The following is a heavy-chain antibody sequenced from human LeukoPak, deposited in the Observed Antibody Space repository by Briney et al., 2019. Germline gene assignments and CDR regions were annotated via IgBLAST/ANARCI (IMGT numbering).Heavy chain of an antibody. CDR3: AKDKGVRYFDY. D-gene: IGHD1-1*01. CDR2: IRSDGSDT. CDR1: TLTFSSFV. V-gene: IGHV3-30*02. J-gene: IGHJ4*02. Sequence: PGGSLRLSCAASTLTFSSFVMHWVRQAPGKGLEWVTFIRSDGSDTYYADSVKGRFTISRDNSMNTLYLQMNSLRPEDTAVYYCAKDKGVRYFDYWGQGTLVTVSS.